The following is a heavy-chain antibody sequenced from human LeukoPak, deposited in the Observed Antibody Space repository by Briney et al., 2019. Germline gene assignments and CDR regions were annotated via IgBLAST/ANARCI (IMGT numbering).Heavy chain of an antibody. J-gene: IGHJ4*02. Sequence: GRSLRLSCAASGFTFDDYAMHWVRHAPGKGLEWVSGISWNSGSIGYADSVKGRFTISRDNAKNSLYLQMNSLRAEDTALYYCAKDDGSGSSDYWGQGTLVTVSS. CDR2: ISWNSGSI. CDR3: AKDDGSGSSDY. D-gene: IGHD3-10*01. CDR1: GFTFDDYA. V-gene: IGHV3-9*01.